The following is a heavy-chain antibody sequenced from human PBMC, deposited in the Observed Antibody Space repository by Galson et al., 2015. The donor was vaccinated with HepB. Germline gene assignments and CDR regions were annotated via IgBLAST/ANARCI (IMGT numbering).Heavy chain of an antibody. D-gene: IGHD1-1*01. J-gene: IGHJ6*03. CDR3: ARDKGTDHNFLYYYYMDV. CDR2: ISSSSSSI. V-gene: IGHV3-48*01. CDR1: GFTFSDYS. Sequence: SLRLSCAASGFTFSDYSMNWVRQAPGKGLEWVSYISSSSSSIYYADSVKGRFTISRDNAKNSLYLQMNSLRAEDTAMYYCARDKGTDHNFLYYYYMDVWGRGTTVTVSS.